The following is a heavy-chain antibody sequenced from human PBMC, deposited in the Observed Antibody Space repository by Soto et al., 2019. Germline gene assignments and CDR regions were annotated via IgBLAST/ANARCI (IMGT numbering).Heavy chain of an antibody. CDR1: GGTFSSYA. CDR3: ARDGGRYCSSTSCHNWFDP. D-gene: IGHD2-2*01. V-gene: IGHV1-69*13. CDR2: IIPIFGTA. Sequence: AASVKVSCKASGGTFSSYAISWVRQAPGQGLEWMGGIIPIFGTANYAQKFQGGVTITADESTSTAYMELSSLRSEDTAVYYCARDGGRYCSSTSCHNWFDPWGQGTLVTV. J-gene: IGHJ5*02.